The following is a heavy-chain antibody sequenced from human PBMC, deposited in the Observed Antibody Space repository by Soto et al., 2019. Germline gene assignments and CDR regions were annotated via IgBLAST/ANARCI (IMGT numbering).Heavy chain of an antibody. V-gene: IGHV1-69*19. D-gene: IGHD3-10*01. Sequence: QVQLVQSGAEMKKPGSSVKVSCQSSGGTFNTYAMNWVRQAPGQGPEWMGDISPMFGAANYAPKFKGRVTITADESTGTSYMQLISLTSEDTALYFCAREVQVHTPAFVYWGQGTLVTVSS. CDR3: AREVQVHTPAFVY. CDR2: ISPMFGAA. CDR1: GGTFNTYA. J-gene: IGHJ4*02.